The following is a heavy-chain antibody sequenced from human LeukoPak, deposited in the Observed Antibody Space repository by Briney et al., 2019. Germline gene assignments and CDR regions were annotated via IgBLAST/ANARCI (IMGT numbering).Heavy chain of an antibody. Sequence: SETLSLTCTVSGGSISSGDYYWSWIRQPPGKGLEWIGYIYYSGSTYYNPFLKSRVNISVDMSKNQFSLKLSSVTAADTAVYYCARAPSSLDYWGQGTLVTVSS. CDR1: GGSISSGDYY. CDR2: IYYSGST. CDR3: ARAPSSLDY. V-gene: IGHV4-30-4*08. D-gene: IGHD2/OR15-2a*01. J-gene: IGHJ4*02.